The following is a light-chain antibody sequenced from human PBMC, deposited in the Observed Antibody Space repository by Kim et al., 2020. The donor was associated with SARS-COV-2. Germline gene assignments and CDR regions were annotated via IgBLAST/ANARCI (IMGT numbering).Light chain of an antibody. CDR2: RNY. Sequence: GQRVTISCSGSSSTIGSNYVYWYQQLPGTAPKLLIYRNYQRPSGVPDRFSGSKSGTSASLAISGLRSEDEADYYCAAWDDSLSGQVFGTGTKVTVL. J-gene: IGLJ1*01. V-gene: IGLV1-47*01. CDR1: SSTIGSNY. CDR3: AAWDDSLSGQV.